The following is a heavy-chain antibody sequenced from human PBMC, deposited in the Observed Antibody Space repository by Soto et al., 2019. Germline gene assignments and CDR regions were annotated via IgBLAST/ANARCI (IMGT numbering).Heavy chain of an antibody. CDR3: AGRTGGRQTKIDY. CDR1: GGSISSGGYY. J-gene: IGHJ4*02. V-gene: IGHV4-31*03. D-gene: IGHD1-26*01. CDR2: IYYSGST. Sequence: QVQLQESGPGLVKPSQTLSLTCTVSGGSISSGGYYWSWIRQPPGEGLEWIGYIYYSGSTYYNPSLKSRVTISVDTSKNQFSLKLSSVTAADTAVYYCAGRTGGRQTKIDYWGQGTLVTVSS.